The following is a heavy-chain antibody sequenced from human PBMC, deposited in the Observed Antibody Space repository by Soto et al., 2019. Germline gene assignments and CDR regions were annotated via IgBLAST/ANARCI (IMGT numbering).Heavy chain of an antibody. D-gene: IGHD3-10*01. J-gene: IGHJ4*02. CDR1: GVSITSSSYY. V-gene: IGHV4-39*01. CDR2: IYYSGST. Sequence: SETLSLTCTVSGVSITSSSYYWGWIRQPPGRGLEWIGTIYYSGSTYYNPSLKSRFTISVDTSKNQFSLKLSSVTAADTAVYYCARRYYGSGSYFDYWGQGPLLTVSS. CDR3: ARRYYGSGSYFDY.